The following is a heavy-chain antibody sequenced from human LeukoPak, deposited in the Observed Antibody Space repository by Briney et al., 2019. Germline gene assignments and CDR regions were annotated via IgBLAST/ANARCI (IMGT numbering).Heavy chain of an antibody. J-gene: IGHJ4*02. V-gene: IGHV3-64*01. D-gene: IGHD2-15*01. CDR3: AREYCSGVRCQYYFDY. CDR1: GFTFSSYA. Sequence: QPGESLRLSCAASGFTFSSYAMHWVRQAPGKGLEYVSGISSDGGSPFHVNSVKGRFTISRDNSKDTLYLQMGSLRAEDMAVYYCAREYCSGVRCQYYFDYWGQGTLVTVSS. CDR2: ISSDGGSP.